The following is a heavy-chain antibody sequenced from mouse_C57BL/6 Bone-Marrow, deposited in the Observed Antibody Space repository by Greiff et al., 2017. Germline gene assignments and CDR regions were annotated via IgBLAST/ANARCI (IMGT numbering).Heavy chain of an antibody. CDR1: GYSITSDY. V-gene: IGHV3-8*01. Sequence: EVKLQESGPGLAKPSQTLSLTCSVTGYSITSDYWNWIRKFPGNKLEYMGYISYSGSTYYNPSLKSRISITRDTSKNQYYLQLNSVTTEDTATYYCARAPSYYYGRGYYFDYWGQGTTLTVSS. CDR3: ARAPSYYYGRGYYFDY. CDR2: ISYSGST. D-gene: IGHD1-1*01. J-gene: IGHJ2*01.